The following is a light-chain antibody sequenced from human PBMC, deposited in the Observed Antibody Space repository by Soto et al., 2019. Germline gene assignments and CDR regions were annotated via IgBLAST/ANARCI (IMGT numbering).Light chain of an antibody. CDR2: SAS. CDR1: QSVNSD. Sequence: EIVMTQSPATLSASPGESATLSCRASQSVNSDLAWYQQIPGQAPRLLIYSASTGATGGPARFSGSGSGTEFTLTISSLQSEDFAIYYCQQYNNWPLTSGGGTKVEI. J-gene: IGKJ4*01. CDR3: QQYNNWPLT. V-gene: IGKV3-15*01.